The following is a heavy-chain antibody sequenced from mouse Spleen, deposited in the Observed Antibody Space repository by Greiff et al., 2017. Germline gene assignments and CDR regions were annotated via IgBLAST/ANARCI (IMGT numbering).Heavy chain of an antibody. CDR3: ARWGDWEGLYYFDY. V-gene: IGHV1-54*01. J-gene: IGHJ2*01. Sequence: VQLQQSGAELVRPGTSVKVSCKASGYAFTNYLIEWVKQRPGQGLEWIGVINPGSGGTNYNEKFKGKATLTADKSSSTAYMQLSSLTSDDSAVYFCARWGDWEGLYYFDYWGQGTTLTVSS. CDR1: GYAFTNYL. CDR2: INPGSGGT. D-gene: IGHD4-1*01.